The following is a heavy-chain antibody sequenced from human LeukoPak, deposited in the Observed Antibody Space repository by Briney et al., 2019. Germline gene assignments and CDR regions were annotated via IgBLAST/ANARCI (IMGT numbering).Heavy chain of an antibody. V-gene: IGHV5-51*01. CDR1: EYNFVNYW. D-gene: IGHD3-22*01. Sequence: GESLKISCKGSEYNFVNYWIVWVRQMPGKGLEWMGMIYPGDSDTRYSPSFQGQVTISADKSISTAYLQWSSLKASDTAMYYCARRGKIRDRDSSDYYHDYWGQGALVTVSS. CDR3: ARRGKIRDRDSSDYYHDY. CDR2: IYPGDSDT. J-gene: IGHJ4*02.